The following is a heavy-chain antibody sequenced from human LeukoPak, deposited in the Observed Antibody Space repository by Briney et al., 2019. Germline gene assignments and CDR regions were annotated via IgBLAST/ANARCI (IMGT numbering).Heavy chain of an antibody. Sequence: GGSLRLSCAASGFTFSSYAMSWVRQAPGKGREWVSAISGSGGSTYYADSVKGRFTISRDNSKNTLYLQMNSLRAEDTAVYYCAKNPPRIRYFDWPKDYWGQGTLVTVSS. J-gene: IGHJ4*02. CDR1: GFTFSSYA. D-gene: IGHD3-9*01. CDR3: AKNPPRIRYFDWPKDY. CDR2: ISGSGGST. V-gene: IGHV3-23*01.